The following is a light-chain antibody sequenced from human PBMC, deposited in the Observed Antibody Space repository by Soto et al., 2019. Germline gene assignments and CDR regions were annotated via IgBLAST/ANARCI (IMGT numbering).Light chain of an antibody. CDR3: SSYTGSNNLV. J-gene: IGLJ2*01. CDR1: SSDVGYFNY. V-gene: IGLV2-8*01. CDR2: EVT. Sequence: QSALTQPPSASGSPGQSVTISCTGTSSDVGYFNYVSWYQQHPGKAPKLMIYEVTKRPSGVPDRFSGSKSGNTASLTVSGLQAEDEADYYCSSYTGSNNLVFGGGTKLTVL.